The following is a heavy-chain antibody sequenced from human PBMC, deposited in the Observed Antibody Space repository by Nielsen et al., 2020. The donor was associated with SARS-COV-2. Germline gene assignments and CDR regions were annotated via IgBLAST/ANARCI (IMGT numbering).Heavy chain of an antibody. CDR2: ISYDGSNK. Sequence: GESLKISCAASGFTFSSYGMHWVRQAPGKGLEWVAVISYDGSNKYYADSVKGRFTISRDNSKNTLYLQMNSLRAEDTAVYYCARVSQVIYDFWSAYGGFDYWGQGTLVTVSS. CDR1: GFTFSSYG. J-gene: IGHJ4*02. V-gene: IGHV3-30*03. CDR3: ARVSQVIYDFWSAYGGFDY. D-gene: IGHD3-3*01.